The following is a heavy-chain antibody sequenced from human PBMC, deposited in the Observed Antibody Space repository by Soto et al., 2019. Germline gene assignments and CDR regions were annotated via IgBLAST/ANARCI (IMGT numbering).Heavy chain of an antibody. Sequence: GGSLRLSCAASGFTFSSYWMSWVRQAPGKGLEWVANIKQDGSEKYYVDSVKGRFTISRDNAKNSLYLQMNSLRAEDTAVYYCARDTDYYYYYMDVWGKGTTVTVSS. CDR1: GFTFSSYW. CDR3: ARDTDYYYYYMDV. CDR2: IKQDGSEK. J-gene: IGHJ6*03. D-gene: IGHD4-4*01. V-gene: IGHV3-7*01.